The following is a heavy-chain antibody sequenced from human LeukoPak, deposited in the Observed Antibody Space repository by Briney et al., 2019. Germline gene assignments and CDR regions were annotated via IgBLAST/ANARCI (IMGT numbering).Heavy chain of an antibody. CDR2: THYSGTG. CDR3: ARDRFYDTTGYSTSYYLDY. Sequence: PSETLSLTCAVSGGPIIASYWSWIRQPPGKGLEWIGYTHYSGTGNYNPSLKSRVTISIDTSKNRFSLRLTSVTAADTAVYYCARDRFYDTTGYSTSYYLDYWGQGALVTVSS. J-gene: IGHJ4*02. D-gene: IGHD3-22*01. CDR1: GGPIIASY. V-gene: IGHV4-59*01.